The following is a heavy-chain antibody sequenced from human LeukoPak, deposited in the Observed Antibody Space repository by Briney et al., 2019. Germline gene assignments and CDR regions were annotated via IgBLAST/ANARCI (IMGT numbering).Heavy chain of an antibody. CDR3: ARVLSSGDLGVDY. CDR2: ISSSGSTI. V-gene: IGHV3-48*03. Sequence: GGSLRLSCAASGFTFSSYEMNWVRQAPGKGLEWVSYISSSGSTIYYADSVKGRFTISRDNAKNSLYLQMNSLRAEDTAVYCCARVLSSGDLGVDYWGQGTLVTVSS. J-gene: IGHJ4*02. D-gene: IGHD2-15*01. CDR1: GFTFSSYE.